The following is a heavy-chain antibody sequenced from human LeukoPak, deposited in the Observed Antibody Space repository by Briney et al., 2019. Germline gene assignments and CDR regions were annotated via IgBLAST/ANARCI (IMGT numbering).Heavy chain of an antibody. CDR3: ARYKTAGDYFDY. Sequence: GGSLRLSCAASGFTFTSYSMSWVRQAPGKGLEWVSIIYSGGSRYYADSVKGRFTISRDNSKNTLYLQMNTLRAEDTAVYYCARYKTAGDYFDYWGQGTLVTVSS. D-gene: IGHD2-21*02. J-gene: IGHJ4*02. V-gene: IGHV3-23*03. CDR1: GFTFTSYS. CDR2: IYSGGSR.